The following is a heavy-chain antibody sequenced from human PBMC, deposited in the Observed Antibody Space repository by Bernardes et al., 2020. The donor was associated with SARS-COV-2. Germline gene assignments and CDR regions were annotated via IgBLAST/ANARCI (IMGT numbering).Heavy chain of an antibody. CDR3: ARGEWFYYYGMDV. J-gene: IGHJ6*02. V-gene: IGHV4-34*01. Sequence: SETLSLTCAVYGGSFSGYYWTWIRQPPGKGLEWIGEINHSGSTSYNPSLKSRVTISADTSKKQFSLKLSSVTAADTAVYYCARGEWFYYYGMDVWGQGTTVTVSS. D-gene: IGHD2-8*01. CDR2: INHSGST. CDR1: GGSFSGYY.